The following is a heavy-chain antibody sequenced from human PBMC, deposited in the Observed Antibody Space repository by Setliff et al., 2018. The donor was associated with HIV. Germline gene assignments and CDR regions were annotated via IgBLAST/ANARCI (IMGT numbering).Heavy chain of an antibody. J-gene: IGHJ4*02. CDR1: GGSISSYY. CDR2: IYTSGTT. CDR3: AREASSWYYYFDS. V-gene: IGHV4-4*07. Sequence: SETLSLTCTVSGGSISSYYWSWMRQPAGKRLEWIGRIYTSGTTNYNPSLKSRVTISVDTSKNQFSLKLTSVTAADTAVYYCAREASSWYYYFDSWGQGALVTVSS. D-gene: IGHD6-13*01.